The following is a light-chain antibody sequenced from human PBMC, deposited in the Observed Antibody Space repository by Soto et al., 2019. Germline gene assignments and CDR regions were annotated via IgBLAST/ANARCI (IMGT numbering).Light chain of an antibody. V-gene: IGKV1-5*01. CDR1: QSISSW. Sequence: DIQMTQSPSTLSASVGYRVTITCRASQSISSWLAWYQQKPGKAPKLLIYDASSLESGVPSRFSGSGSGTEFTLTISSLQPDDFATYYCQQYNSYWTFSQGTKVDIK. CDR2: DAS. J-gene: IGKJ1*01. CDR3: QQYNSYWT.